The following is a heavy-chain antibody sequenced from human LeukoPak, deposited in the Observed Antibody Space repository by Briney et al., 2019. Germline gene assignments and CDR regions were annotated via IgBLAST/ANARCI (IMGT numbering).Heavy chain of an antibody. CDR2: IYRSGST. D-gene: IGHD3-9*01. CDR3: ASPYYDILTGYFVQ. J-gene: IGHJ4*02. CDR1: GYSISSGYY. Sequence: PSETLSLTCTVSGYSISSGYYWVWIRQPPGKGLEWIGSIYRSGSTNYNPSLKSRVTISVDTSKNQFSLKLSSVTAADTAVYYCASPYYDILTGYFVQWGQGTLVTVSS. V-gene: IGHV4-38-2*02.